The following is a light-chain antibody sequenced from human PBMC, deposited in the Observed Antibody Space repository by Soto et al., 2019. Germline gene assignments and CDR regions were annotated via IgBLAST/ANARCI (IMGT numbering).Light chain of an antibody. Sequence: QSVLTQPASVSGSPGQSITISCTGTSSDVGNYNLVSWYQQRPGKAPKVMIYEGSERPSGVSNRFYGSKSGNTASLTISGLQAEDEADYYCCSYAASSTWVFGGGTQLTVL. V-gene: IGLV2-23*01. J-gene: IGLJ3*02. CDR1: SSDVGNYNL. CDR2: EGS. CDR3: CSYAASSTWV.